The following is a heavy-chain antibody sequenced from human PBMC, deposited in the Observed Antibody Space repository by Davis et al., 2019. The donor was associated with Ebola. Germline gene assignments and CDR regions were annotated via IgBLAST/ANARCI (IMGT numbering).Heavy chain of an antibody. V-gene: IGHV4-59*01. CDR1: GGSISGYY. CDR3: AGGPTRGYFYMDV. Sequence: PSETLSLTCTVSGGSISGYYWSWIRQPPGKGLEWIAYIFSSGSTKYNSSLKSRATISLDTAKNQVSLKLNSVTAADTAVYYCAGGPTRGYFYMDVWGKGTTITASS. CDR2: IFSSGST. D-gene: IGHD1-1*01. J-gene: IGHJ6*03.